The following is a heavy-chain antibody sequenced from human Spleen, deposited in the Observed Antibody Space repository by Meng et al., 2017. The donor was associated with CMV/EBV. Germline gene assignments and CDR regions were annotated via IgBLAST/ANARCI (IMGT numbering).Heavy chain of an antibody. CDR2: ISSSSSYT. CDR3: ARGCGYSYGFVDY. CDR1: GFTLSSHS. V-gene: IGHV3-21*01. D-gene: IGHD5-18*01. Sequence: GGSLRLSCAASGFTLSSHSMNWVRQAPGKGLEWVSSISSSSSYTYNADSVRGRFTISRDNAKNSLYLQMNSLRAEDTAVYYCARGCGYSYGFVDYWGQGTLVTVSS. J-gene: IGHJ4*02.